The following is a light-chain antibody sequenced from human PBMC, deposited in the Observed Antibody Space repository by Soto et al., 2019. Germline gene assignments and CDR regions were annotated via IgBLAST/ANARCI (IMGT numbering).Light chain of an antibody. V-gene: IGKV3-20*01. CDR1: QSLSGGY. Sequence: EIVLTQSPGTRSLSPGERATLSCRDSQSLSGGYLAWFQQKPGQTPRLLIYSASNRATGIPDRFSGSGSGTDFTLTISRLEPEDFVVYYCQQNGSLPITFGQGTRLEIK. J-gene: IGKJ5*01. CDR3: QQNGSLPIT. CDR2: SAS.